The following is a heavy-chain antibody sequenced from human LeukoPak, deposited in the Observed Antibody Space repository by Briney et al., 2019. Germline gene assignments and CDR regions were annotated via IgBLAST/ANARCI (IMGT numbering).Heavy chain of an antibody. J-gene: IGHJ4*02. Sequence: GGSLRLSCAASGFTFSSYSMNWVRQAPGKGLEWISYISSSSSTIYSADSVKGRFTISRDNAKNSLYLQMNSLRAEDTAVYYCARVSLLDDGGLGDYWGQGTLVTVSS. CDR3: ARVSLLDDGGLGDY. V-gene: IGHV3-48*04. CDR2: ISSSSSTI. D-gene: IGHD4-23*01. CDR1: GFTFSSYS.